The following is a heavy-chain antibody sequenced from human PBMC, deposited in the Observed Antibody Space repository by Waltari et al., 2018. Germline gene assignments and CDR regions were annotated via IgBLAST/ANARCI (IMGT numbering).Heavy chain of an antibody. CDR1: GYTFTSYD. Sequence: QVQLVQSGAEVKKPGASVKVSCKASGYTFTSYDINWVRQATGHGLEWMGWMNPNSGNTGYAQKFQGRVTMTRNTSISTAYMELSSLRSEDTAVYYCAMAQADDYVWGSYRYGYFQHWGQGTLVTVSS. J-gene: IGHJ1*01. V-gene: IGHV1-8*01. CDR3: AMAQADDYVWGSYRYGYFQH. CDR2: MNPNSGNT. D-gene: IGHD3-16*02.